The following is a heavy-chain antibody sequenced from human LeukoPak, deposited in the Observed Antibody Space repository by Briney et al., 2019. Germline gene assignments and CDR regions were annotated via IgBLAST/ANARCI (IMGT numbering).Heavy chain of an antibody. CDR2: FDPEDGET. V-gene: IGHV1-24*01. CDR3: ATVSRESSWPDY. D-gene: IGHD6-13*01. CDR1: GYTLTELS. Sequence: ASVKVSCKLSGYTLTELSMHWVRQAPGKGLEWMGGFDPEDGETIYAQKFQGRVTMTEDTSTDTAYMELSSLRSEDTAVYYCATVSRESSWPDYWGQGTLVTVSS. J-gene: IGHJ4*02.